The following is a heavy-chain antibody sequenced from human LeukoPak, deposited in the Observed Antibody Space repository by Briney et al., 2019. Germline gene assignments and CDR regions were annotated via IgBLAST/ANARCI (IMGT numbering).Heavy chain of an antibody. V-gene: IGHV4-34*01. CDR1: GGSFSGYY. CDR3: ARARREEGFDP. CDR2: IYYSGST. Sequence: PSETLSLTCAVYGGSFSGYYWSWIRQPPGKGLEWIGSIYYSGSTYYNPSLKSRVTISVDTSKNQFSLKLSSVTAADTAVYYCARARREEGFDPWGQGTLVTVSS. J-gene: IGHJ5*02.